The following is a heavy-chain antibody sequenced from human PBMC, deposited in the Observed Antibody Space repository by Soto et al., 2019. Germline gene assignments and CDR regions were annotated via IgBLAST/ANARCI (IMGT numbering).Heavy chain of an antibody. CDR3: ARVYVPAGGNLWFEA. D-gene: IGHD3-16*01. CDR1: GGSISSYY. V-gene: IGHV4-59*01. J-gene: IGHJ5*01. CDR2: IYYSGST. Sequence: TLSLTCTVSGGSISSYYWSWIRRPPGKGLEWIWYIYYSGSTNYNPSLKSRVTTSVDTSKNPSSLKLSSVTAADTAVYYCARVYVPAGGNLWFEAWGQGTLVTVSS.